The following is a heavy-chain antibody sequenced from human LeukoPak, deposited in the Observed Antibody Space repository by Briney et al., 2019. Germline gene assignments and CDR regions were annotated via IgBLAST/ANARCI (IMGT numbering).Heavy chain of an antibody. J-gene: IGHJ5*02. CDR1: GGSISSSSYY. D-gene: IGHD2-8*02. CDR3: ASLLNGGVAHWFDP. CDR2: IYYSGNT. Sequence: SETLSLICTVSGGSISSSSYYWGWIRQPPGKGLEWIGNIYYSGNTYYNPSLKGRVAMSIDTSKNHFSLKLSSVTAADTAVYYCASLLNGGVAHWFDPWGQGTQVTVSS. V-gene: IGHV4-39*02.